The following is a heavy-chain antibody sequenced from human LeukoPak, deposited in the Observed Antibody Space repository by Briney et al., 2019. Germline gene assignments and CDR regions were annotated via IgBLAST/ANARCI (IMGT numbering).Heavy chain of an antibody. Sequence: PSETLSLTCTVSGGSISSSSYYWGWIRQPPGKGLEWIGSIYYSGSTYYNPSLKSRVTISVDTSKNQFSLKLSSVTAADTAVYYCARVPNKNFELRYFDWSPGMAFDIWGQGTMVTVSS. CDR2: IYYSGST. V-gene: IGHV4-39*07. CDR1: GGSISSSSYY. CDR3: ARVPNKNFELRYFDWSPGMAFDI. J-gene: IGHJ3*02. D-gene: IGHD3-9*01.